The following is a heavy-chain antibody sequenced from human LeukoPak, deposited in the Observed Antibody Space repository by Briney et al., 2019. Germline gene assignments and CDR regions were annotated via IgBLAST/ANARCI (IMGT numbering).Heavy chain of an antibody. CDR1: GFTFSSYW. J-gene: IGHJ4*02. Sequence: GGSLRLSCAASGFTFSSYWMSWVRQAPGKGLEWVANIKQDGSEKYYVDSVKGRFTISRDNAKNSLYLQMNSLRAKDTAVYYCGYSGYDWFDYWGQGTLVTVSS. D-gene: IGHD5-12*01. CDR2: IKQDGSEK. CDR3: GYSGYDWFDY. V-gene: IGHV3-7*01.